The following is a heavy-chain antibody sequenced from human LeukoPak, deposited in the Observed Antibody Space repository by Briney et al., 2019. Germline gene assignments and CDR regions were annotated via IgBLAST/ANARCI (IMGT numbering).Heavy chain of an antibody. J-gene: IGHJ4*02. Sequence: GGSLRLSCAASGFTFSSYSMNWVRQAPGKGLEWVSSISSSSSYIYYADSVKGRFTISRDNAKNSLYLQMNSLRAEDTAVYYCARDYSSGWYFDYWGQGTLVTVSS. D-gene: IGHD6-19*01. V-gene: IGHV3-21*01. CDR3: ARDYSSGWYFDY. CDR1: GFTFSSYS. CDR2: ISSSSSYI.